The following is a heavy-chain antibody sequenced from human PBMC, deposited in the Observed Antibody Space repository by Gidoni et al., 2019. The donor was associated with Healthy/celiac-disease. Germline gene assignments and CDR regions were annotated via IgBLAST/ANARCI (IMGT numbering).Heavy chain of an antibody. J-gene: IGHJ6*02. CDR3: ARGQLPLYYYYGMDV. CDR1: GFTFSSYW. D-gene: IGHD2-2*01. CDR2: IKQDGSEK. Sequence: EVQLVESGGGLVQPGGSLRLSCAASGFTFSSYWMSWVRQAPGKGLEWVANIKQDGSEKYYVDSVKGRFTISRDNAKNSLYLQMNSLRAEDTAVYYCARGQLPLYYYYGMDVWGQGTTITVSS. V-gene: IGHV3-7*04.